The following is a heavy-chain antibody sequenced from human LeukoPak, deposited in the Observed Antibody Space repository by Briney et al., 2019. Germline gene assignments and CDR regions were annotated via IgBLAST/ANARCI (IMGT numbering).Heavy chain of an antibody. Sequence: KSSETLSLTCTVSGGSISSGDYFWSWIRQPPGKGLEWIGYIYYSGRTPYSGSTYYNPSLKSRVTISVDTSKNQFFLKLSSVTAADTAVYYCARDSYGNDYWGQGTLVTVSS. J-gene: IGHJ4*02. CDR1: GGSISSGDYF. D-gene: IGHD5-18*01. CDR3: ARDSYGNDY. CDR2: IYYSGRTPYSGST. V-gene: IGHV4-30-4*08.